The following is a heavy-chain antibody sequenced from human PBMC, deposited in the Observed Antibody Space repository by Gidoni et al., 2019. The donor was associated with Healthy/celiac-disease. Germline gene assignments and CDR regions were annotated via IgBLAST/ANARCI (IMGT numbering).Heavy chain of an antibody. V-gene: IGHV3-74*01. CDR3: ARDRGSSSWYPNWFDP. CDR2: INSDGSST. D-gene: IGHD6-13*01. Sequence: VPLVESGGGLVQPGGSLLLSCAASGFTFSSYWMHWVRQAPGKGLVWVSRINSDGSSTSYEDSVKGRFTISRDNAKNTLYLQMNRLRAEDTAVYYCARDRGSSSWYPNWFDPWGQGTLVTVSS. J-gene: IGHJ5*02. CDR1: GFTFSSYW.